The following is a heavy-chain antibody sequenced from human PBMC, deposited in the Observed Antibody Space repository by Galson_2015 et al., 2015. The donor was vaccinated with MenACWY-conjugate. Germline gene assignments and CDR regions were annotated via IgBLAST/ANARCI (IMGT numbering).Heavy chain of an antibody. J-gene: IGHJ6*01. Sequence: SLRLSCAASGFRFSSQWLSWVRQAPGKGPECVASINEDGSDKSYMDSVKGRFTISRDNAQNSLSLQMNSLSVEDTAVYYCARGGNWGHGTTVIVSS. D-gene: IGHD4-23*01. CDR3: ARGGN. CDR2: INEDGSDK. V-gene: IGHV3-7*03. CDR1: GFRFSSQW.